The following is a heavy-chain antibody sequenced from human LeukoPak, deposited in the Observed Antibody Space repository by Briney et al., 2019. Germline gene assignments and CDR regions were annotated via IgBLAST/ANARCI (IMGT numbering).Heavy chain of an antibody. CDR2: IYYSGST. Sequence: SETLSLTCTVSGGSISSYYWSWLRQPPGKGLEWVGYIYYSGSTNYNPSLKSRVTISVDTSKNQFSLKLSSVTAADTAVYYCARARHDCSSTSCIPRPYYYYYMDVWGKGTTVTVSS. J-gene: IGHJ6*03. CDR3: ARARHDCSSTSCIPRPYYYYYMDV. D-gene: IGHD2-2*01. CDR1: GGSISSYY. V-gene: IGHV4-59*08.